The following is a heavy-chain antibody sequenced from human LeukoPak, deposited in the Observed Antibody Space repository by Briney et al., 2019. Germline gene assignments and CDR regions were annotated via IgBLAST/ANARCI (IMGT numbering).Heavy chain of an antibody. D-gene: IGHD2-15*01. V-gene: IGHV4-30-2*01. CDR2: IYHSGST. CDR3: ARIEGEYCSGGSCYSWYYFDY. Sequence: NASETLSLTCAVSGGSISSGGYSWSWIRQPPGKGLEWIGYIYHSGSTYYNPSLKSRVTISVDRSKNQFSLKLSSVTAADTAVYYCARIEGEYCSGGSCYSWYYFDYWGQGTPVTVSS. CDR1: GGSISSGGYS. J-gene: IGHJ4*02.